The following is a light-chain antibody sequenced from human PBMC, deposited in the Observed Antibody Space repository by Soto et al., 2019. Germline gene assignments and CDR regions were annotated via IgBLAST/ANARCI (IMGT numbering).Light chain of an antibody. CDR2: GAS. J-gene: IGKJ2*01. CDR3: QQYGSSPYT. Sequence: EIVLTQSPRTLSLSPGERATLSCRASQSFSSSYLAWYQQKPGQAPRLLIYGASSRATGIPDRFSGRGSGTDFTLIIGRLEPEDFAVYYCQQYGSSPYTFGQGTKLEIK. CDR1: QSFSSSY. V-gene: IGKV3-20*01.